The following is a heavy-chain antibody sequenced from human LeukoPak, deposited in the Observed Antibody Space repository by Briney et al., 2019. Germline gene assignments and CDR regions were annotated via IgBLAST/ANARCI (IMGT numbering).Heavy chain of an antibody. V-gene: IGHV3-53*01. CDR2: IYSGGTT. CDR1: GFIVSSNY. J-gene: IGHJ4*02. Sequence: GGSLRLSCAASGFIVSSNYMSWVRQAPGKGLEWVSVIYSGGTTYYADSVKGRFTISRDNSNNTLYLQMNSLRAEDTAVYYCARYHSGWYYSDYWGQGTLVSVSS. CDR3: ARYHSGWYYSDY. D-gene: IGHD6-19*01.